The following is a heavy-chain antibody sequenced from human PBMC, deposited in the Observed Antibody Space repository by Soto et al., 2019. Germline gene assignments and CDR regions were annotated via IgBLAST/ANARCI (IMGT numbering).Heavy chain of an antibody. CDR1: GFTFSSYA. CDR2: ISYDGSNK. CDR3: ATYYGSGSGFLRWYYGMDV. D-gene: IGHD3-10*01. V-gene: IGHV3-30-3*01. Sequence: GGSLRLSCAASGFTFSSYAMHWVRQAPGKGLEWVAVISYDGSNKYYADSVKGRFTISRDNSKNTLYLQMNSLRAEDTAVYYCATYYGSGSGFLRWYYGMDVWGQGTTVTGSS. J-gene: IGHJ6*02.